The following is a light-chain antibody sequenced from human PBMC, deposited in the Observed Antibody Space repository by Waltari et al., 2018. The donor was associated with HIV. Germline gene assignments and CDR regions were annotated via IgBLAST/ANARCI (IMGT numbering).Light chain of an antibody. CDR2: DAN. V-gene: IGLV2-14*01. Sequence: QSALTQPASVSGSLGQSITIPCIGTSSDIATYVSWYQHHPDNAPRLVIYDANTQPSGIPLRFSGSKSGNTASLTISGLQAEDEADYYCASYTRTSTVVFGGGTKVTVL. CDR1: SSDIATY. J-gene: IGLJ3*02. CDR3: ASYTRTSTVV.